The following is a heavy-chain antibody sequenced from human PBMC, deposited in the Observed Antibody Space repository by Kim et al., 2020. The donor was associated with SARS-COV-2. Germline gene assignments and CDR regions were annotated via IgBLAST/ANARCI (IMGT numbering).Heavy chain of an antibody. J-gene: IGHJ4*02. CDR1: GFTFSTYA. CDR3: AKGRCGYGDLGLC. CDR2: ISDSGGNT. Sequence: GGSLRLSCAASGFTFSTYAMNWVRQAPGKGLEWVAAISDSGGNTYYADSVKGRFTISRDNSRNTLSLQMNSLRADDTALYYCAKGRCGYGDLGLCWGQGTLVTVSS. V-gene: IGHV3-23*01. D-gene: IGHD5-12*01.